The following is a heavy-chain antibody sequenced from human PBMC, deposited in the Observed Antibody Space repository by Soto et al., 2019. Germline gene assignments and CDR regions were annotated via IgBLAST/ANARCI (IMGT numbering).Heavy chain of an antibody. Sequence: GESLKISCQSSGYTFANYWIVWVRQMPGKGLEWMGIIYPTDSYTKYSPSFEGHVTISADKSISTAYLQWSSLKASDSAVYYCARLSRASFALDVWGQGTTVTVSS. D-gene: IGHD3-16*01. J-gene: IGHJ6*02. V-gene: IGHV5-51*01. CDR2: IYPTDSYT. CDR1: GYTFANYW. CDR3: ARLSRASFALDV.